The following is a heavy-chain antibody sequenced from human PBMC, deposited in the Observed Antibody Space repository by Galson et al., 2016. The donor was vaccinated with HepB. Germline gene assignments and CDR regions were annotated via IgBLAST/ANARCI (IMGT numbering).Heavy chain of an antibody. CDR1: GFTFSNYY. D-gene: IGHD2-21*01. J-gene: IGHJ6*02. Sequence: SLRLSCAASGFTFSNYYMTWIRQAPGKGLEWVSYISSSGSTIYYADSVKGRFSISRDNAKNLLSLQMNGLRAEDTAVYFCARGGGSIPYYYFYGMDVWGHGTTVTVSS. V-gene: IGHV3-11*01. CDR2: ISSSGSTI. CDR3: ARGGGSIPYYYFYGMDV.